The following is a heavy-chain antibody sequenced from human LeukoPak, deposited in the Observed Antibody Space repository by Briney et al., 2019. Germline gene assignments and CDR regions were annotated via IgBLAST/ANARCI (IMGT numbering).Heavy chain of an antibody. CDR2: IWDDGNNK. J-gene: IGHJ6*02. CDR3: AKDRHRGGYDPDGMDV. D-gene: IGHD5-24*01. Sequence: PGGSLRLSCAASGFSFSNHGMHWVRQAPGKRLEWVAVIWDDGNNKRYANSVNGRFTISRDNSENTLYLQMNGLTAEDTAVYYCAKDRHRGGYDPDGMDVWGQGTTVTVSS. CDR1: GFSFSNHG. V-gene: IGHV3-33*06.